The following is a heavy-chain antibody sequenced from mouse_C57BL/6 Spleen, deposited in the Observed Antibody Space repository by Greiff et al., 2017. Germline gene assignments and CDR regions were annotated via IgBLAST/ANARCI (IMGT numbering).Heavy chain of an antibody. CDR3: ARNLSGLFDY. CDR2: ISSGSSTI. D-gene: IGHD1-3*01. Sequence: EVKLVESGGGLVKPGGSLKLSCAASGFTFSDYGMHWVRQAPEKGLEWVAYISSGSSTIYYAHTVKGRFTISIDNAKNTLFRQMTSLRSEDTAMYYCARNLSGLFDYWGQGTTLTVSS. J-gene: IGHJ2*01. V-gene: IGHV5-17*01. CDR1: GFTFSDYG.